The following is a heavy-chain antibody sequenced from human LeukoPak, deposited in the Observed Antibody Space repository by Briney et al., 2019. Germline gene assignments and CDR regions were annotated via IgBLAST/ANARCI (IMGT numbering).Heavy chain of an antibody. V-gene: IGHV3-7*01. Sequence: GGSLRLSCAASGFTFSSYWMSWVRQAPGKGLEGVANIKQDGSEKYYVDSVKGRFTISRDNAKNSLYLQMNSLRAEDTAVYYCARDQGQQLGYYYYYYGMDVWGQGTTATVSS. CDR2: IKQDGSEK. CDR1: GFTFSSYW. D-gene: IGHD6-13*01. CDR3: ARDQGQQLGYYYYYYGMDV. J-gene: IGHJ6*02.